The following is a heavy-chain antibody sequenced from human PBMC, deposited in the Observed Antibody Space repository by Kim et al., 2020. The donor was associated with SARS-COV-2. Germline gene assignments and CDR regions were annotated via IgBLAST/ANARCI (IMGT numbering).Heavy chain of an antibody. J-gene: IGHJ2*01. D-gene: IGHD6-19*01. CDR1: GGSISSSSYY. V-gene: IGHV4-39*01. Sequence: SETLSLTCTVSGGSISSSSYYWGWIRQPPGKGLEWIGSIYYSGSTYYNPSLKSRVTISVDTSKNQFSLKLSSVTAADTAVYYCARSPSISGWYFDLWAVAPWSLSPQ. CDR3: ARSPSISGWYFDL. CDR2: IYYSGST.